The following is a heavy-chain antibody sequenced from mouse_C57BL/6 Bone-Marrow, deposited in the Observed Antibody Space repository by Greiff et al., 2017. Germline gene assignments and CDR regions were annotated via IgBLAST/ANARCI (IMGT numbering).Heavy chain of an antibody. Sequence: ESGAELAKPGASVKLSCKASGYTFTSYWMHWVKQRPGQGLEWIGYINPSSGYTKYNQKFKNKATLTADKSSSAAYMQLSSLTYEDSADYYCARRLRHFDYWGQGTTLTVSS. D-gene: IGHD2-4*01. J-gene: IGHJ2*01. CDR2: INPSSGYT. CDR1: GYTFTSYW. V-gene: IGHV1-7*01. CDR3: ARRLRHFDY.